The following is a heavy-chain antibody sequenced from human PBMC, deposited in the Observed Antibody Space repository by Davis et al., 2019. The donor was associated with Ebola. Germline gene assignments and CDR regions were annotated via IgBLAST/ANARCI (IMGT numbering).Heavy chain of an antibody. D-gene: IGHD3-16*01. CDR2: ISSSSSYI. J-gene: IGHJ4*02. CDR3: ARAHYDYTYDY. V-gene: IGHV3-21*01. CDR1: GFTFSSYS. Sequence: GESLKISCAASGFTFSSYSMNWVRQAPGKGLEWVSSISSSSSYIYYADSVKGRFTISRDNAKNSLYLQMNSLRAEDTAVYYCARAHYDYTYDYWGQGTLVTVSS.